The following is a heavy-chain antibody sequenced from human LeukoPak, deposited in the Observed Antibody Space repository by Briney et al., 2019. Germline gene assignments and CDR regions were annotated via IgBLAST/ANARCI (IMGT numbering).Heavy chain of an antibody. CDR2: IDSGATNT. Sequence: GGSLRLSCAVSGFTFSNYDMNWVRQAPGKGLEWVSAIDSGATNTYYADFVKGRFTISRDNYRNTLYLQMNSLRAEDTAVYFCAKESGYIHGYDWFDYWGRGTLVTVSS. V-gene: IGHV3-23*01. D-gene: IGHD5-18*01. J-gene: IGHJ4*02. CDR3: AKESGYIHGYDWFDY. CDR1: GFTFSNYD.